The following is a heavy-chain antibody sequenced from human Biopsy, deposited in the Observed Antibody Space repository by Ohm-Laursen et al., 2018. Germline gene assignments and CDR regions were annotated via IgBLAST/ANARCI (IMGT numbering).Heavy chain of an antibody. V-gene: IGHV4-59*01. Sequence: TLSLTCIVSGDSISSYYWSWIRQPPGKGLQWIGYVSYTGSTDYNPSLQSRVTISLDTSKNHFSLRLRSVTPADTAIYYCARDRGYYSDRTVPGYFDLWGRGTRVTVSS. D-gene: IGHD3-22*01. CDR3: ARDRGYYSDRTVPGYFDL. J-gene: IGHJ2*01. CDR2: VSYTGST. CDR1: GDSISSYY.